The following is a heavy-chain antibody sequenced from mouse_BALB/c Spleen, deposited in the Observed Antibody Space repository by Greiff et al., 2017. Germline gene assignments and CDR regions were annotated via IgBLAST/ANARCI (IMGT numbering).Heavy chain of an antibody. D-gene: IGHD2-14*01. CDR2: IYPGDGDT. Sequence: VQLQQSGAELVRPGSSVKISCKASGYAFSSYWMNWVKQRPGQGLEWIGQIYPGDGDTNYNGKFKGKATLTADKSSSTAYMQLSSLTSEDSAVYFCAYRYDYAMDYWGQGTSVTVSS. CDR1: GYAFSSYW. V-gene: IGHV1-80*01. J-gene: IGHJ4*01. CDR3: AYRYDYAMDY.